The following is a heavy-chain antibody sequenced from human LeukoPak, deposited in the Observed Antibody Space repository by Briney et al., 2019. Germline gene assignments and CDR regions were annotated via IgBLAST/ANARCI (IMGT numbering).Heavy chain of an antibody. Sequence: AGGSLRLSCAASGFTFSSYWMSWVRQAPGKGLEWVANIKQDGSEKYYVDSVKGRFTISRGNAKNSLYLQMNSLRAEDTAVYYCARDPNFTYYYDSSGYSDYWGQGTLVTVSS. V-gene: IGHV3-7*01. J-gene: IGHJ4*02. D-gene: IGHD3-22*01. CDR1: GFTFSSYW. CDR3: ARDPNFTYYYDSSGYSDY. CDR2: IKQDGSEK.